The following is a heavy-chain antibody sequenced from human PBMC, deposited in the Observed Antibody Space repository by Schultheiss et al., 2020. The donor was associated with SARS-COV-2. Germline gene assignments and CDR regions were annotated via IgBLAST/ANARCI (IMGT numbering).Heavy chain of an antibody. J-gene: IGHJ3*01. CDR3: ARGRLVRLHGAFDL. CDR2: IYFTRTT. Sequence: SETLSLTCTVSGGPMSRGGYYWSWIRQHPGKGLEWIGSIYFTRTTYYNPSLKSRVTLSVDTSKNQFSLQLTSVTAADTAVYYCARGRLVRLHGAFDLWGQGTTVTVSS. D-gene: IGHD6-25*01. CDR1: GGPMSRGGYY. V-gene: IGHV4-31*03.